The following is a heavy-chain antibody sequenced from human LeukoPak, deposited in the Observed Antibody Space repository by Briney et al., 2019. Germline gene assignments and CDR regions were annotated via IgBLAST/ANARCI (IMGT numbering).Heavy chain of an antibody. CDR2: ISSSSSTI. Sequence: GGSLRLSCAASGFTFSSYSMNWVRQAPGKGLEWVSYISSSSSTIYYADSVKGRFTISRDNSKNTLYLQMNSLRAGDTAVYYCAKDSSGWYRRGSYFDYWGQGTLVTVSS. J-gene: IGHJ4*02. CDR3: AKDSSGWYRRGSYFDY. V-gene: IGHV3-48*01. CDR1: GFTFSSYS. D-gene: IGHD6-19*01.